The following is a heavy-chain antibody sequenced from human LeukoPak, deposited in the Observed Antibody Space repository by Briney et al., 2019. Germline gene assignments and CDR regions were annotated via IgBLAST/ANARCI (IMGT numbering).Heavy chain of an antibody. V-gene: IGHV3-30*04. CDR2: ISYHGRNT. CDR3: ARSPERLGQGYLDS. Sequence: GGSLRLSCAASGFTFSSYSMHWVRQAPGKGLEWLTLISYHGRNTEYTESVKGRFTISRDNSKNTLFLQMNSLRTEDTAIYFCARSPERLGQGYLDSWGQGTPVTVSS. D-gene: IGHD3/OR15-3a*01. CDR1: GFTFSSYS. J-gene: IGHJ4*02.